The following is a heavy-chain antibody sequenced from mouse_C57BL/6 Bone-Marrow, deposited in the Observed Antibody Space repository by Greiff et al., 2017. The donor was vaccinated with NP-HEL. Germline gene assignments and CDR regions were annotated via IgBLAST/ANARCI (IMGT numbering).Heavy chain of an antibody. J-gene: IGHJ3*01. Sequence: EVQGVESGGGLVKPGGSLKLSCAASGFTFSSYAMSWVRQTPEKRLEWVATISDGGSYTYYPDNVKGRFTISRDNAKNNLYLQMSHLKSEDTAMYYCARQGSSGSAWFAYWGQGTLVTVSA. CDR1: GFTFSSYA. CDR2: ISDGGSYT. V-gene: IGHV5-4*01. CDR3: ARQGSSGSAWFAY. D-gene: IGHD3-2*02.